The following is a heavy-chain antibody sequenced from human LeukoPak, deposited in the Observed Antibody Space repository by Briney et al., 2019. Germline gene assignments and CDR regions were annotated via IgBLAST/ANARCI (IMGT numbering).Heavy chain of an antibody. CDR3: ARTAMVLHHFDY. V-gene: IGHV3-30*03. CDR1: RFIFSSYG. D-gene: IGHD5-18*01. Sequence: GGSLRLSCAASRFIFSSYGMHWVRQAPGKGLEWVAVISYDGSNKYYADSVKGRFTISRDNSKNTLYLQTNSLRAEDTAVYYCARTAMVLHHFDYWGQGTLVTVSS. J-gene: IGHJ4*02. CDR2: ISYDGSNK.